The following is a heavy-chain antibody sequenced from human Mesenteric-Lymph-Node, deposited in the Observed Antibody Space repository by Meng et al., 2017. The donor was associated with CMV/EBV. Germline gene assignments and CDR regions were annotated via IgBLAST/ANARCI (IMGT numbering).Heavy chain of an antibody. V-gene: IGHV4-30-4*08. D-gene: IGHD3-3*01. J-gene: IGHJ5*02. CDR2: IYYSGST. Sequence: SETLSLTCTVSGGSITSGDYYWSWIRQPPGKGLEWIGYIYYSGSTYYNPSLKSRIIMSVDTSKNQFSLNLNSVTAADTAVYYCARAEDFWSGNKRNNWFDPWGQGTLVTVSS. CDR3: ARAEDFWSGNKRNNWFDP. CDR1: GGSITSGDYY.